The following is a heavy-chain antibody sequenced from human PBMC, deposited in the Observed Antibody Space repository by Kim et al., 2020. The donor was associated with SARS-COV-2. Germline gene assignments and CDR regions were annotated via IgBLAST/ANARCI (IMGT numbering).Heavy chain of an antibody. CDR2: IYYSGST. J-gene: IGHJ4*02. V-gene: IGHV4-59*01. CDR1: GGSISSYY. Sequence: SETLSLTCTVSGGSISSYYWSWIRQPPGKGLEWIGYIYYSGSTNYNPSLKSRVTISVDTSKNQFSLKLSSVTAADTAVYYCARDVSGSSGNDYWGQGTLVTVSS. D-gene: IGHD3-22*01. CDR3: ARDVSGSSGNDY.